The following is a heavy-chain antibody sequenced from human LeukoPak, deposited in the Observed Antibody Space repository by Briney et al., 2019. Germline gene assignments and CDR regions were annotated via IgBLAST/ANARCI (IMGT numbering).Heavy chain of an antibody. Sequence: GGSLRLSCAASGFSSSSYWMYWVRQVPGKGPVWVSRINSDGSSKRYVESVEGRFTISRGTAENTLYLQMDNLRVDDTAVYYCARGGVSGYFYTNIDYWGQGTLVTVPS. V-gene: IGHV3-74*01. CDR2: INSDGSSK. CDR3: ARGGVSGYFYTNIDY. CDR1: GFSSSSYW. J-gene: IGHJ4*02. D-gene: IGHD5-12*01.